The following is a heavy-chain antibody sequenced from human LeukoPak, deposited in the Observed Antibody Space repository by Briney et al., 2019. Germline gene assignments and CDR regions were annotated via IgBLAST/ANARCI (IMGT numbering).Heavy chain of an antibody. Sequence: GASVKVSCKASGYTFTGYYMHWVQQAPGQGLEWMGWINPNSGGTNYAQKFQGRVTMTRGTSISTAYMELSRLRSDDTAVYYCASEKGELLWFGEFSGAFDIWGQGTMVTVSS. V-gene: IGHV1-2*02. D-gene: IGHD3-10*01. CDR1: GYTFTGYY. CDR2: INPNSGGT. J-gene: IGHJ3*02. CDR3: ASEKGELLWFGEFSGAFDI.